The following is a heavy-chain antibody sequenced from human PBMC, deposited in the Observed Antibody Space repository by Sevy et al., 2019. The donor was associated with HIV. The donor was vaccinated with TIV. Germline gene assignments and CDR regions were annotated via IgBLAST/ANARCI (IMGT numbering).Heavy chain of an antibody. V-gene: IGHV3-7*01. CDR1: GFTFSSYW. CDR2: IRRDGSDK. Sequence: GGSLRLSCVASGFTFSSYWMTWVRQAPGRGLEWVANIRRDGSDKFYVDSVKGRFTISRDNAKNSLYLQMNRLRAEDTAVYYCARFEDYWGQGTQVTVSS. J-gene: IGHJ4*02. CDR3: ARFEDY.